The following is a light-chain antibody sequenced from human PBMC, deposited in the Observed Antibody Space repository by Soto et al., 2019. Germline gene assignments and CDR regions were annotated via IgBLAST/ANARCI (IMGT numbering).Light chain of an antibody. CDR3: AAWDDSLDGPV. CDR1: SSNIGSNT. J-gene: IGLJ2*01. CDR2: GYN. Sequence: QSVLTQPPSASGTPGQRVTISCSGSSSNIGSNTVNWYQQLPGTAPKLLNYGYNQRPSGVPDRFSGSKSGTSASLAISGLQSEDEADYYCAAWDDSLDGPVFGGGTKLTVL. V-gene: IGLV1-44*01.